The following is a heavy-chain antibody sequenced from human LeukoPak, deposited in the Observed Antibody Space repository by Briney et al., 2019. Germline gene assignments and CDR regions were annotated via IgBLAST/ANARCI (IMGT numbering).Heavy chain of an antibody. D-gene: IGHD3-22*01. CDR1: GGSISSYY. CDR3: ARGRDYYDSSGYYYEGTIVDY. CDR2: VYYSGST. J-gene: IGHJ4*02. V-gene: IGHV4-59*01. Sequence: SETLSLTCTVSGGSISSYYWSWLRQPPGKGLEWIGYVYYSGSTHYNPSLKSRVTISVDTSKNQFSLKLSSVTAADTAVYYCARGRDYYDSSGYYYEGTIVDYWGQGTLVTVSS.